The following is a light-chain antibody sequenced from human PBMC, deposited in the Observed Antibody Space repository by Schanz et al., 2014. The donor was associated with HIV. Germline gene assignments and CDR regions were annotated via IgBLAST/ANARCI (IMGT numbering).Light chain of an antibody. CDR3: QQYGSSPRT. V-gene: IGKV3-20*01. Sequence: EIVLTQSPGTLSLSPGERATLSCRASQTVSSHFLAWYQQKPGQAPRLLIFGASNRATGFPDRFSGSASGTDFTLTISRLEPEDFAVYYCQQYGSSPRTFGQGTKVEIK. CDR1: QTVSSHF. J-gene: IGKJ1*01. CDR2: GAS.